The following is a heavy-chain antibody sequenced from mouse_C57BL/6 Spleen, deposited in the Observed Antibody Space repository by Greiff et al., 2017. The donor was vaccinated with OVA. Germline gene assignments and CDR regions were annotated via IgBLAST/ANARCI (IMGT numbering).Heavy chain of an antibody. D-gene: IGHD1-1*01. CDR2: ISSGSSTI. CDR1: GFTFSDYG. V-gene: IGHV5-17*01. CDR3: ARITTEGFDY. J-gene: IGHJ2*01. Sequence: EVHLVESGGGLVKPGGSLKLSCAASGFTFSDYGMHWVRQAPEKGLEWVAYISSGSSTIYYADTVKGRFTISRDNAKNTLFLQMTSLRSEDAAMYYCARITTEGFDYWGQGTTLTVSS.